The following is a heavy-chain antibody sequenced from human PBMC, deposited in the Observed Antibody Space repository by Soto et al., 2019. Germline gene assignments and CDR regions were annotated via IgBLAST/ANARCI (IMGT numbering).Heavy chain of an antibody. Sequence: GESLKISCKGSGYSFTSYWISWVRQMPGKGLEWMGRIDPSDSYTNYSPSFQGHVTISADKSISTAYLQWSSLKASDTAMYYCARWLGVDGYDEGVDYWGQGTLVTVSS. V-gene: IGHV5-10-1*01. CDR1: GYSFTSYW. J-gene: IGHJ4*02. CDR3: ARWLGVDGYDEGVDY. D-gene: IGHD5-12*01. CDR2: IDPSDSYT.